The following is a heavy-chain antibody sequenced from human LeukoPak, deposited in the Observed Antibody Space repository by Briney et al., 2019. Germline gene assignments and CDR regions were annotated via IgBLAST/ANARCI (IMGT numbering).Heavy chain of an antibody. D-gene: IGHD4-17*01. CDR2: ISNSSSTI. J-gene: IGHJ3*02. Sequence: GGSLRLSCAASGFTFSSYSMNWVRQAPGKGLEWVSYISNSSSTIYYADSVKGRFTISRDNAKNSLYLQMNSLRAEDTAVYYCARATYDYGDYLVESDAFDIWGQGTMVTVSS. CDR1: GFTFSSYS. CDR3: ARATYDYGDYLVESDAFDI. V-gene: IGHV3-48*01.